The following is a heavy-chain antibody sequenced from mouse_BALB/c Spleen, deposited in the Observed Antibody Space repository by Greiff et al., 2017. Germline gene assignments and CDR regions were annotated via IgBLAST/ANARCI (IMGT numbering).Heavy chain of an antibody. CDR3: ARLYFDY. Sequence: VQLQESGAELVRPGTSVKVSCKASGYAFTNYLIEWVKQRPGQGLEWIGVINPGSGGTNYNEKFKGKATLTADKSSSTAYMQLSSLTSDDSAVYFCARLYFDYWGQGTTLTVSS. J-gene: IGHJ2*01. CDR2: INPGSGGT. V-gene: IGHV1-54*01. CDR1: GYAFTNYL.